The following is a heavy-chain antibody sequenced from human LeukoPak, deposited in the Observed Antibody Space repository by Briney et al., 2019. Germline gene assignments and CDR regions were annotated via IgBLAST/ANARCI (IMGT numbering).Heavy chain of an antibody. J-gene: IGHJ4*02. CDR2: ISGSGGST. CDR1: GFTFSSYA. V-gene: IGHV3-23*01. Sequence: PGGSLRLSCAASGFTFSSYAMSWVRQAPGKGLEWVSAISGSGGSTYYADSVKGRFTISRDNSKNTLYLQMNSLRAEDTAVYYCAPPMGPYRSSWYYGYWGQGTLVTVSS. CDR3: APPMGPYRSSWYYGY. D-gene: IGHD6-13*01.